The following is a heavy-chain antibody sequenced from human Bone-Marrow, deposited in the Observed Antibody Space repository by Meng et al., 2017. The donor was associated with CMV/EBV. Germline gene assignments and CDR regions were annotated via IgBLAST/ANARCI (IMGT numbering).Heavy chain of an antibody. CDR1: GYTFTGYY. CDR3: ARGIGSSSWFDY. J-gene: IGHJ4*02. CDR2: MNPNNGNT. Sequence: ASVKVSCKASGYTFTGYYIHWVRQATGQGLEWMGWMNPNNGNTNYAQQFQGRVTMNTDTSTSTGYMELRSLRSDDAAVYYCARGIGSSSWFDYWGQGTLVTVSS. D-gene: IGHD6-6*01. V-gene: IGHV1-18*04.